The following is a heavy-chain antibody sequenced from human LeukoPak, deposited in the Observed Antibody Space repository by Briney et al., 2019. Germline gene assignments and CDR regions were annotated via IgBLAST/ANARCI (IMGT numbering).Heavy chain of an antibody. V-gene: IGHV3-23*01. Sequence: GGSLRLSCAASGFTFSNYAMSWVRQAPGKGLEWVSAFSNSGETHYADSVKGRFTISRDNAKSSLYLQMNSLRAEDTAVYYCARDPSRWFGEFDFWGQGTLVTVSS. CDR1: GFTFSNYA. D-gene: IGHD3-10*01. J-gene: IGHJ4*02. CDR3: ARDPSRWFGEFDF. CDR2: FSNSGET.